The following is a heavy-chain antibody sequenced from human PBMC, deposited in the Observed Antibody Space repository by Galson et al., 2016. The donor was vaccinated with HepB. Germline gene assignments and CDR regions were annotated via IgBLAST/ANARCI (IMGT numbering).Heavy chain of an antibody. CDR1: GFTFSTYG. Sequence: SLRLSCAASGFTFSTYGIHWVRQAPGKGLEWVAVISYDGSSKYYADSVKGRFTISRDNSKNTLYLQMNSLRAEDTAVYYCAKNLFYITIFGYGMDVWGKGTTVTVSS. J-gene: IGHJ6*04. V-gene: IGHV3-30*18. CDR2: ISYDGSSK. D-gene: IGHD3-3*01. CDR3: AKNLFYITIFGYGMDV.